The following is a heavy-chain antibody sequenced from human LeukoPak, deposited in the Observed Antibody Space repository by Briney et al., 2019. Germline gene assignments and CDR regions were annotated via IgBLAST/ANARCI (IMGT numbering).Heavy chain of an antibody. CDR3: ARLGAVARGIDY. D-gene: IGHD6-19*01. CDR2: IYPGDSDT. Sequence: GESLKISCKGFGYSFTNSWIGWVRQMPGKGLEWMGNIYPGDSDTRYSPSFQGQVTISADKSISTAYLQWNTLKASDTAMYYCARLGAVARGIDYWGQGTLVTVSS. V-gene: IGHV5-51*01. CDR1: GYSFTNSW. J-gene: IGHJ4*02.